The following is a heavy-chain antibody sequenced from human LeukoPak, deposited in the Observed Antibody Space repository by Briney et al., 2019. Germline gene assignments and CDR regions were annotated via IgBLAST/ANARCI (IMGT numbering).Heavy chain of an antibody. CDR1: GLTFSSYW. Sequence: GGSLRLSSAASGLTFSSYWMHWVRQAPGKGLVCVSRISRDGTRTSYADSVKSRFTISTDNANNTLYLQMNSLRVEDTAVYHCTIVHYGAYVDHCGQGTMVTVPS. V-gene: IGHV3-74*01. J-gene: IGHJ4*02. D-gene: IGHD4-17*01. CDR2: ISRDGTRT. CDR3: TIVHYGAYVDH.